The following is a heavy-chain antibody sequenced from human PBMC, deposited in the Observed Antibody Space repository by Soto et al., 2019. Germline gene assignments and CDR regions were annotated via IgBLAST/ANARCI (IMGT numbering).Heavy chain of an antibody. D-gene: IGHD4-17*01. V-gene: IGHV1-18*04. CDR1: GYTFSSRG. CDR2: TSCYNGDT. J-gene: IGHJ4*02. Sequence: QVQMVQSGTEVKEPGASVKVSCKASGYTFSSRGISWVRQAPGQGLEWLGWTSCYNGDTVYAQKVQGRVTMTADRPTSTAYLDLRNLRSDVTAVYYCAVGVDYGDSGYFASWGQGTLVTVSS. CDR3: AVGVDYGDSGYFAS.